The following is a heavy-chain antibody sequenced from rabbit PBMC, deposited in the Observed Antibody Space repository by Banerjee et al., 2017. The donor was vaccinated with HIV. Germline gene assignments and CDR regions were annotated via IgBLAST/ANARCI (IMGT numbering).Heavy chain of an antibody. J-gene: IGHJ3*01. CDR1: GFSFSSGYD. D-gene: IGHD4-2*01. Sequence: QEQLVESGGGLVQPEGSLTLTCKASGFSFSSGYDMCWVRQAPGKGPEWIACIYGGGSDSIYYANWAKRRFTISKASSTTVSLQMTSLTAADTATYFCARDPTGGDAGLALRGPGTLVTVS. CDR3: ARDPTGGDAGLAL. CDR2: IYGGGSDSI. V-gene: IGHV1S45*01.